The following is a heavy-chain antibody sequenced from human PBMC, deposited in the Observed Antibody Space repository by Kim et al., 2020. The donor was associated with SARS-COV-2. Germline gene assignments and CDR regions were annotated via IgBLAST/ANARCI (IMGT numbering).Heavy chain of an antibody. D-gene: IGHD2-2*01. CDR1: GGSISSGGYY. J-gene: IGHJ5*02. V-gene: IGHV4-31*03. Sequence: SETLSLTCTVSGGSISSGGYYWSWIRQHPGKGLEWIGYIYYSGSTYYNPSLKSRVTISVDTSKNQFSLKLSSVTAADTAVYYCARALDLRSVRGVYYCSSTSCRKSNWFDPWGQGTLVTVSS. CDR2: IYYSGST. CDR3: ARALDLRSVRGVYYCSSTSCRKSNWFDP.